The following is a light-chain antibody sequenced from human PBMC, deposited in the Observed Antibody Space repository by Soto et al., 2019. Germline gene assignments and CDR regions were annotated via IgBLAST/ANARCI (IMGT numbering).Light chain of an antibody. V-gene: IGKV1-5*01. Sequence: DIQMTQSPSTLSASVGDRVTITCRASQSISTWLAWYQQKPGKAPELLIYDASSLQGGVPSRFSGSGSGTEFTLTISSLQPDDFATYYCQQYHNYWRFGQGAKVDI. J-gene: IGKJ1*01. CDR3: QQYHNYWR. CDR2: DAS. CDR1: QSISTW.